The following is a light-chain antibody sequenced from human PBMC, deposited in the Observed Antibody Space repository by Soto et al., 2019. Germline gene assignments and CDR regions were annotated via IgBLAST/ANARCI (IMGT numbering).Light chain of an antibody. V-gene: IGLV2-23*02. CDR3: CSYAGSNVFV. J-gene: IGLJ1*01. Sequence: QSVLTQPPSVSGAPGQRVTISCTGSNSDIGNYNIVSWYQQHPDKAPQLIIYEVTKRPSGVPNRFSGSKSGNTASLTISGLQAEDEGDYHCCSYAGSNVFVFGTGTKATVL. CDR2: EVT. CDR1: NSDIGNYNI.